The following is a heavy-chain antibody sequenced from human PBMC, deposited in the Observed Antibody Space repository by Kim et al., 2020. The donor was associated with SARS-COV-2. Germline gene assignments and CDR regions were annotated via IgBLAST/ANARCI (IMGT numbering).Heavy chain of an antibody. CDR2: FDPEDGET. J-gene: IGHJ5*02. Sequence: ASVKVSCKVSGYTLTELSMHWVRQAPGKGLEWMGGFDPEDGETIYAQKFQGRVTMTEDTSTDTAYRELSSLRSEDTAVYYCATSPVVVVTPWLDPWGQGILVTVSS. D-gene: IGHD3-22*01. CDR3: ATSPVVVVTPWLDP. CDR1: GYTLTELS. V-gene: IGHV1-24*01.